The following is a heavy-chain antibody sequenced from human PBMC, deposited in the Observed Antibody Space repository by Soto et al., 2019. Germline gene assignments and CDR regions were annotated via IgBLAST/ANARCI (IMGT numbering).Heavy chain of an antibody. Sequence: QVQLQQWGAGLLKPSETLSLTCAVYGGSFSDFYWTWIRQLPGKGLEWIGEINHSGSTNYNPSLTSRVAISVDTAKNQFSLTLRSVTAADTAVYYCGPRGAVADPRGYWGQGTLVTVSS. CDR3: GPRGAVADPRGY. CDR2: INHSGST. D-gene: IGHD6-19*01. J-gene: IGHJ4*02. CDR1: GGSFSDFY. V-gene: IGHV4-34*01.